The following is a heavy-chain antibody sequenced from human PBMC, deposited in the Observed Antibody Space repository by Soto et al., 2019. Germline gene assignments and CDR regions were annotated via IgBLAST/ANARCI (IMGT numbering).Heavy chain of an antibody. CDR1: GGSISSGDYY. CDR2: IFYSGST. Sequence: QVQLQESGPGLVKPSQTLSLTCTVSGGSISSGDYYWSWICQPPGKGLEWIGYIFYSGSTYYNSSLKSRLTISVDTSKNQFSLKLSSVTAADTAVYYCARDSRYCTNGVCYKFLDYWGQGTLVTVSS. J-gene: IGHJ4*02. D-gene: IGHD2-8*01. CDR3: ARDSRYCTNGVCYKFLDY. V-gene: IGHV4-30-4*01.